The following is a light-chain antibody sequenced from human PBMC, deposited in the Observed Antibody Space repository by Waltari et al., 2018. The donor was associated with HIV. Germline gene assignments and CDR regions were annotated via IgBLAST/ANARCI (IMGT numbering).Light chain of an antibody. V-gene: IGKV3-20*01. CDR2: AAS. J-gene: IGKJ4*01. Sequence: DIVLTQSPDTLSLSPGERATLSCRASQSVTSNYLAWYQQKPGQAPRLLIFAASSRATGIPDRISGSGSGTDFSLTISRLEPEDFAVYYCQQYDSSPLTFGGGTKVEIK. CDR3: QQYDSSPLT. CDR1: QSVTSNY.